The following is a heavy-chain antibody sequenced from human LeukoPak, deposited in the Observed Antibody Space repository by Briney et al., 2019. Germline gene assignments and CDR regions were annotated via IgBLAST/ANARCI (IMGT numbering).Heavy chain of an antibody. CDR2: INSDGSST. J-gene: IGHJ5*02. V-gene: IGHV3-74*01. CDR1: GFTFSSYW. Sequence: PGGSLRLSCAASGFTFSSYWMHWVRQAPGKGLVWGSRINSDGSSTSYADSVKGRFTISRDNAKNTLYLQMNSLRAEDTAVYYCAREIAAALNWFDPWGQGTLVTVSS. D-gene: IGHD6-13*01. CDR3: AREIAAALNWFDP.